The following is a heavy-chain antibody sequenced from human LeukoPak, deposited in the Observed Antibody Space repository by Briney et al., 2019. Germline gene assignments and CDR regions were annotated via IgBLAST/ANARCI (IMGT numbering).Heavy chain of an antibody. CDR2: MNPKSGYS. CDR1: GYTFSSYD. CDR3: ARTDGDLDY. J-gene: IGHJ4*02. Sequence: ASVRVSCKASGYTFSSYDINWVRQAPGQGLEWMGWMNPKSGYSGSAQKFQGRVTMTRTTSITTAYMELSSLRSEDTAVYYCARTDGDLDYWGQGTLVTVSS. V-gene: IGHV1-8*01. D-gene: IGHD4-17*01.